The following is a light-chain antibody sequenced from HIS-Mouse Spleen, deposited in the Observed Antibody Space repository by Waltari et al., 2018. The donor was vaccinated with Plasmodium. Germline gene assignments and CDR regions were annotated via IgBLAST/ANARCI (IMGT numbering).Light chain of an antibody. Sequence: QSALTQPASVSGSPGQSTTIPCPGTRSDVGGFNYVSWYQQHPGKAPKLMIYDVSNMPSGVSNRFSGSKSGNTASLTISGLQAEDEADYYCSSYTSSSTLVFGGGTKLTVL. J-gene: IGLJ2*01. V-gene: IGLV2-14*03. CDR2: DVS. CDR1: RSDVGGFNY. CDR3: SSYTSSSTLV.